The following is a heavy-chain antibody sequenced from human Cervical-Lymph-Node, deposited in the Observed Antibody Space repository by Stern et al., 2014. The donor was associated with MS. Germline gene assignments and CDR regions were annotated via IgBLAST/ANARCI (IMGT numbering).Heavy chain of an antibody. V-gene: IGHV4-31*03. CDR3: ARCSLDRLHFGWFDP. CDR2: IYYSGST. D-gene: IGHD4-11*01. CDR1: GGFISSGGFY. Sequence: VQLVQSGPGLVKPSQTLSLTCTVSGGFISSGGFYWSWLRQHPGKGLEWIGYIYYSGSTYYNPSLKSRVTISVDTSNNQFSLKLSSVTAADTAVYYCARCSLDRLHFGWFDPWGQGTLVTVSS. J-gene: IGHJ5*02.